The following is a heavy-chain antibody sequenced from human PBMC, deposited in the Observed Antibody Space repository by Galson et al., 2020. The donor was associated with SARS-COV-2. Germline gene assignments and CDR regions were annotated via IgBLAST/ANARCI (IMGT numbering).Heavy chain of an antibody. CDR1: GFSFRAHG. CDR3: ARDSGDGSTFGGAYFSDF. CDR2: ISSDGYFK. J-gene: IGHJ4*02. D-gene: IGHD3-3*01. Sequence: GESLKISCVGYGFSFRAHGLHWVRQAPGKGLEWMAIISSDGYFKYYADSVRGRFTVSRDNSKNTVYLQMTGLRPEDAAVYYCARDSGDGSTFGGAYFSDFWGRGTLVTVSS. V-gene: IGHV3-30*03.